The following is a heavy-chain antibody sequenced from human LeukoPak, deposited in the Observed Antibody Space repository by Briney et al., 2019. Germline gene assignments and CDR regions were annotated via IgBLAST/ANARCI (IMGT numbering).Heavy chain of an antibody. Sequence: GGSLRLSCAASEFSVGSNYMTWVRQAPGKGLEWVSLIYSGGSTYYADSVKGRFTISRDNSKNTLYLQMNSLRAEDTAVYYCARDLKKRYFDWLPPTAYYYMDVWGKGTTVTVSS. CDR1: EFSVGSNY. D-gene: IGHD3-9*01. CDR3: ARDLKKRYFDWLPPTAYYYMDV. V-gene: IGHV3-66*01. J-gene: IGHJ6*03. CDR2: IYSGGST.